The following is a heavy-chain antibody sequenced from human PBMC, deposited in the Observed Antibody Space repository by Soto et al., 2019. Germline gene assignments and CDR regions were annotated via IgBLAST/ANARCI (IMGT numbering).Heavy chain of an antibody. J-gene: IGHJ6*02. V-gene: IGHV5-51*01. CDR2: IYPGDSDT. CDR3: ARRTDGSYYYYGIDV. CDR1: GYSFTSYW. Sequence: PGESLKISCKGSGYSFTSYWIGWVRQMPGKGLEWMGIIYPGDSDTRYSPSFQGQVTISADKSISTAYLQWSSLKASDTTMYYCARRTDGSYYYYGIDVWGQGTTVTVSS. D-gene: IGHD1-26*01.